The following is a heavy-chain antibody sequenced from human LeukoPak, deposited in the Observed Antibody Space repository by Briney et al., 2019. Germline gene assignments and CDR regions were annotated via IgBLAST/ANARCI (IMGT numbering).Heavy chain of an antibody. J-gene: IGHJ4*02. V-gene: IGHV3-7*01. Sequence: PGRSLRLSCAASGFTFSTYWMSWVRQAPGKGLEWVANIKEDGNRIYYVDSVKGRFTISRENAKNSLYLQMSSLRAEDTAVYYCARGGWYYFEYWGQGVLVTVSS. CDR1: GFTFSTYW. CDR2: IKEDGNRI. CDR3: ARGGWYYFEY.